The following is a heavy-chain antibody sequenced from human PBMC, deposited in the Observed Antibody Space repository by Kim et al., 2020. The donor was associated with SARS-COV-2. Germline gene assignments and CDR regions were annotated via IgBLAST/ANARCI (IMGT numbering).Heavy chain of an antibody. V-gene: IGHV1-8*02. D-gene: IGHD1-26*01. Sequence: ASVKVSCKASGYTFSSYDINWVRQATGQGLEWMGWMNPKSGNTGYAQKFQGRVTMTRNTSISTAYMELSSLRSEDTAVYYCARADRGIVGATVYYFDYWGQGTLVTVSS. CDR3: ARADRGIVGATVYYFDY. CDR2: MNPKSGNT. CDR1: GYTFSSYD. J-gene: IGHJ4*02.